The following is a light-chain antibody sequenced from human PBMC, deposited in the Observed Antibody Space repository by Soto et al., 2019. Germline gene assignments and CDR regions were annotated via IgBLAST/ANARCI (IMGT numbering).Light chain of an antibody. J-gene: IGKJ1*01. CDR2: KAP. V-gene: IGKV1-5*03. CDR1: QRISSW. CDR3: QQYNSYWT. Sequence: DIQMTQSPSTLSASVGDRVTITCRASQRISSWLAWYQQKPGKAPKLLIYKAPSLESGVPSRLSGSGSGTEFTLTISSLQPDDFATYYCQQYNSYWTFGQGTKVEIK.